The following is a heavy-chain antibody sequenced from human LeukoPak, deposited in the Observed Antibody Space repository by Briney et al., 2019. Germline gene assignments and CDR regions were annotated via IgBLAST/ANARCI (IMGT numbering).Heavy chain of an antibody. CDR2: ISSSSSYI. V-gene: IGHV3-21*01. D-gene: IGHD3-10*01. Sequence: GGSLRLSCAASGFTFSSYSMNWARQAPGKGLEWVSSISSSSSYIYYADSVKGRFTITRDNAKNSLYLQMNSLRAEDTAVYYCARLVGYSITMVRGVIGNHYGMDVWGQGTSVTVSS. CDR1: GFTFSSYS. J-gene: IGHJ6*02. CDR3: ARLVGYSITMVRGVIGNHYGMDV.